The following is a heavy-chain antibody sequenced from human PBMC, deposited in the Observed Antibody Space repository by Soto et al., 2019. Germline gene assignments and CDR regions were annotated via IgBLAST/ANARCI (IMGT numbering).Heavy chain of an antibody. V-gene: IGHV1-2*02. CDR3: ALPFSQTNIDV. J-gene: IGHJ6*01. CDR2: INPDSGRT. Sequence: ASVKVSCKASGYTFTGYYLHWVRQAPGQGLEWMGYINPDSGRTRYAQKFQGTVTMTRDTSITTAYLELSSLKYDDSAIFYCALPFSQTNIDVGGQGTTVPAPQ. CDR1: GYTFTGYY.